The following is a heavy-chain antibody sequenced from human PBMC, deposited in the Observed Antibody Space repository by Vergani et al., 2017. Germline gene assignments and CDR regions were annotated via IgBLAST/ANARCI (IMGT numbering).Heavy chain of an antibody. D-gene: IGHD4-11*01. Sequence: QVQLVQSGAEVKKPGSSVKVSCKASGGTFSSYAISWVRQAPGQGLEWMGGIIPIFGTANYAQKFKGRVTITADESTSTAYMELSSLRSEDTAVYYCARDRXDDYSNYGKPGYYYYMDVWGKGTTVTVSS. CDR3: ARDRXDDYSNYGKPGYYYYMDV. CDR2: IIPIFGTA. CDR1: GGTFSSYA. V-gene: IGHV1-69*01. J-gene: IGHJ6*03.